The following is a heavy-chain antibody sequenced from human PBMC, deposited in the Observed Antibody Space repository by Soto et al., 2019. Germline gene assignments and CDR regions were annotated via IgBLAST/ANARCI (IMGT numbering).Heavy chain of an antibody. J-gene: IGHJ5*02. V-gene: IGHV4-34*01. CDR3: ARGFGCSGYYFSWFDP. CDR1: GGSFSGYY. D-gene: IGHD3-22*01. Sequence: PSETLSLTCAVYGGSFSGYYWSWIRQPPGKGLEWIGEINHSGSTNYNPSLKSRVTISLDTSKNQFSLKLSSVTAADTAVYYCARGFGCSGYYFSWFDPWGQGTMVTVYS. CDR2: INHSGST.